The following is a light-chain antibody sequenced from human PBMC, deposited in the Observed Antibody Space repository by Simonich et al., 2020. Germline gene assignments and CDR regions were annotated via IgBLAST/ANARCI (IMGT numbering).Light chain of an antibody. V-gene: IGLV2-23*03. Sequence: QSAVTQPASVSGSPGQSITISCTGTSSDVGSYNLVSWYQQHPGKAPKLMIYEGRKRPAGVSNRFSGSNAGNTASLTISGLQAEDEADYYCCSYAGSSTFVFGGGTKLTVL. J-gene: IGLJ2*01. CDR3: CSYAGSSTFV. CDR2: EGR. CDR1: SSDVGSYNL.